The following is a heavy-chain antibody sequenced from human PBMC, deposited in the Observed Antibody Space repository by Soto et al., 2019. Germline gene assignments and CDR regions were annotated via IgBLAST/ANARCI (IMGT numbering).Heavy chain of an antibody. CDR2: FSYSGTT. CDR3: ARGRGYSYGLDP. CDR1: GDSISSNNNY. J-gene: IGHJ5*02. Sequence: SETLSLTCTVSGDSISSNNNYWRCIRRPPGEGLEWIGFFSYSGTTSYSPSLKSRVAISLDTSKNQFSLSLSSVTAADTAVYYCARGRGYSYGLDPWGQGTLVTVS. D-gene: IGHD5-18*01. V-gene: IGHV4-30-4*01.